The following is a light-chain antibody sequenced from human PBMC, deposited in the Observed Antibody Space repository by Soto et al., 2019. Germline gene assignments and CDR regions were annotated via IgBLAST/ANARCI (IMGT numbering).Light chain of an antibody. CDR3: AAWDDSLNGYV. V-gene: IGLV1-44*01. Sequence: QSVLTQPPSASGTPGQRVTISCSVSNSNIGSNTVNWYQQVPGTAPKLLIYSNNQRPSGVPDRFSGSKSGTSASLAISGLQSEDEADYYCAAWDDSLNGYVSGAGTKVTVL. J-gene: IGLJ1*01. CDR1: NSNIGSNT. CDR2: SNN.